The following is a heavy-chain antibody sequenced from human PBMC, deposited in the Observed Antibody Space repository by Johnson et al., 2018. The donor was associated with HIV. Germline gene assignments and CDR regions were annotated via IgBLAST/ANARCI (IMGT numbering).Heavy chain of an antibody. Sequence: QVQLVESGGGLVQPGRSLRLSCAASGFSFSNYAMHWVRQAPGKGLAWVAIISYDGSNKYYADSVNGRFTISRDNSKNTLYLQMGSLRPEDMGIYYCAIPYFFDSGNYRWGQGTVVTVSS. D-gene: IGHD4-23*01. CDR3: AIPYFFDSGNYR. CDR2: ISYDGSNK. CDR1: GFSFSNYA. V-gene: IGHV3-30*14. J-gene: IGHJ3*01.